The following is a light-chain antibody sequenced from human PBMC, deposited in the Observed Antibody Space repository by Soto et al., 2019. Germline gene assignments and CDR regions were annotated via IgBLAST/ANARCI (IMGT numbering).Light chain of an antibody. CDR1: QSISSY. J-gene: IGKJ3*01. CDR3: EQGYSTPFT. V-gene: IGKV1-39*01. Sequence: DIQMTQSPSSLSASVGDRVTITCRASQSISSYLNWYQQKPGKAPKLLVYAASSLQSGVPSRFSGSGSGTDFTLTISSLQPEDFATYYCEQGYSTPFTFGRGTEVDIK. CDR2: AAS.